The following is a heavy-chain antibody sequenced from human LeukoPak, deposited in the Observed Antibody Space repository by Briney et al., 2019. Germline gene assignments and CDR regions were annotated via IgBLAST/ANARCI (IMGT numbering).Heavy chain of an antibody. V-gene: IGHV3-23*01. CDR1: GFTFSAYA. CDR3: ARDPNGDYIGAFDM. CDR2: IRGGGGSA. J-gene: IGHJ3*02. D-gene: IGHD4-17*01. Sequence: GGSLRLSCTASGFTFSAYAMMWVRQAPGKGPEWVSAIRGGGGSAFYADSVKGRFTISRDNSKYTLFLQVNSLRAEDTAVYYCARDPNGDYIGAFDMWGPGTMVTVSS.